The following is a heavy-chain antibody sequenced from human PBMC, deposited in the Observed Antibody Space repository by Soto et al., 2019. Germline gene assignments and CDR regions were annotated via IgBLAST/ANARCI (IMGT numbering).Heavy chain of an antibody. D-gene: IGHD2-8*01. V-gene: IGHV4-39*01. J-gene: IGHJ4*02. CDR3: VRVEMYAGEFTPNFDC. CDR2: IYYTGNT. Sequence: QLHESGPGQVKSSETLSLTCTVSGDSLRSSYHYWGWIRQLPGKGLEWIGSIYYTGNTYYNPSLKSRVSISVDMATNEISLRLRAESVADTAVYYCVRVEMYAGEFTPNFDCWGQGALVTVSS. CDR1: GDSLRSSYHY.